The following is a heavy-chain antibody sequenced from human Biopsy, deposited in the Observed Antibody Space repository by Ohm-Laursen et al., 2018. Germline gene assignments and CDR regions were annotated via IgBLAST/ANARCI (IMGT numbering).Heavy chain of an antibody. CDR1: GYTLNELS. Sequence: EASVTVSCKAYGYTLNELSMHWVRQVPGKGLEWMGGFAPENGKTVYAQNFQARVSLTEDTSTDTAYMELRSLRSEDTAVYYCAADINVWNVNYWGQGTQVTVSS. CDR3: AADINVWNVNY. V-gene: IGHV1-24*01. J-gene: IGHJ4*02. D-gene: IGHD1-1*01. CDR2: FAPENGKT.